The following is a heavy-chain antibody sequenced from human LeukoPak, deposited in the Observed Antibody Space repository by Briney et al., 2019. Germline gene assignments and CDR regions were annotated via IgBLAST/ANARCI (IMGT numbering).Heavy chain of an antibody. CDR3: ARRNHYYDSSGYYPFDY. J-gene: IGHJ4*02. Sequence: SETLSLTCTVSGGSISSNSYYWGWIRQPPGKGLEWIGNVYYSGITYYNPSLKSRVTISVDTSKNQFSLKLSSVTAADTAVYYCARRNHYYDSSGYYPFDYWGQGTLVTVSS. CDR1: GGSISSNSYY. V-gene: IGHV4-39*07. CDR2: VYYSGIT. D-gene: IGHD3-22*01.